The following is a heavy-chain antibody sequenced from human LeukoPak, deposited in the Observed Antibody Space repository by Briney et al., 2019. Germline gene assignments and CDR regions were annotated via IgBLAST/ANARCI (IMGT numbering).Heavy chain of an antibody. D-gene: IGHD2-15*01. Sequence: TSETLSLTCTVSGGSISSGSYYWGWIRQPPGKGLEWIASIYYSGSTYYNPSLKSRVTISVDTSKNQFSLKLSSVTAADKAVYYCATQNRDCTGGSCLNWFDPWGQGTLVTVSS. J-gene: IGHJ5*02. V-gene: IGHV4-39*01. CDR2: IYYSGST. CDR3: ATQNRDCTGGSCLNWFDP. CDR1: GGSISSGSYY.